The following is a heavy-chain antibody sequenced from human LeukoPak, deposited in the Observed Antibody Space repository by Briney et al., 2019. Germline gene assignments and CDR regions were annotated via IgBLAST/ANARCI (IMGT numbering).Heavy chain of an antibody. Sequence: PGGPLSLSWPASGFTFVSHWRHWVRKAPGKGLVWVSGTNTDGSSTMYADSVKGRFTIARDNAKNTLYLQMNSLRAEDTAVYYCYGANAEHWGQGTLVTVSS. D-gene: IGHD4-23*01. J-gene: IGHJ1*01. CDR1: GFTFVSHW. CDR2: TNTDGSST. CDR3: YGANAEH. V-gene: IGHV3-74*03.